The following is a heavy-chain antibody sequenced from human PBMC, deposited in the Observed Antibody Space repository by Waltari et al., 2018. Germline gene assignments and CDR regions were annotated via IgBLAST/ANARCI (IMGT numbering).Heavy chain of an antibody. CDR3: ASWFLRAVATIDFFDY. CDR2: ISSSSITI. Sequence: EVQLVESGGGLVQPGGSLRLSCAASGFNFSSYSMNWVRQAPGKGLEWVSSISSSSITIYYADSVKGRFTISRDNAKNSLYLQMNSLRAEDTAVYYCASWFLRAVATIDFFDYWGQGTLVTVSS. V-gene: IGHV3-48*04. J-gene: IGHJ4*02. D-gene: IGHD5-12*01. CDR1: GFNFSSYS.